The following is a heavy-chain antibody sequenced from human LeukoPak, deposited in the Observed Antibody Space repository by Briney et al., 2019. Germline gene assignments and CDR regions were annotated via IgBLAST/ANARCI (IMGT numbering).Heavy chain of an antibody. J-gene: IGHJ4*02. D-gene: IGHD3-10*01. CDR3: AKLGESDYYGSGSPPGVH. CDR1: GFPFSSYA. CDR2: ISGSGGST. V-gene: IGHV3-23*01. Sequence: GGSLRLPCAASGFPFSSYAMTWVRQAPGKGLEWVSAISGSGGSTYYADSVKGRFTISRDNSKNTLYLQMNSLRAEDTAVYYCAKLGESDYYGSGSPPGVHWGQGTLVTVSS.